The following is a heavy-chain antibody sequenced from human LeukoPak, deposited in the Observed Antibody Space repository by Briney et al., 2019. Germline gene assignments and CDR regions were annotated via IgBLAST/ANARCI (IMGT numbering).Heavy chain of an antibody. CDR1: GFTFSSYA. V-gene: IGHV3-23*01. D-gene: IGHD2-2*01. CDR3: AKDKGSVVVLSSRYDY. J-gene: IGHJ4*02. Sequence: PGGSLRLSCAASGFTFSSYAMSWVRQAPGKGLEWVSAISGSGGSTYYADSVKGRFTISRDNSKNTLYLQMNSLRAEDTAVYYCAKDKGSVVVLSSRYDYWGQGTLVTVSS. CDR2: ISGSGGST.